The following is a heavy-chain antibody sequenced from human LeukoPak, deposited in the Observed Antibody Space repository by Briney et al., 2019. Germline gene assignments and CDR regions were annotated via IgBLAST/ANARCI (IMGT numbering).Heavy chain of an antibody. CDR2: IYSGGST. D-gene: IGHD3-3*01. Sequence: GGSLRLSCAATGFTPSEFIFVNYVMNWVRQAPGKGLEWVSVIYSGGSTYYADSVKGRFTISRDNSKNTLYLQMNSLRAEDTAVYYCARVITIFGVVNRCDPWGQGTLVTVSS. CDR1: GFTPSEFIFVNYV. J-gene: IGHJ5*02. CDR3: ARVITIFGVVNRCDP. V-gene: IGHV3-53*01.